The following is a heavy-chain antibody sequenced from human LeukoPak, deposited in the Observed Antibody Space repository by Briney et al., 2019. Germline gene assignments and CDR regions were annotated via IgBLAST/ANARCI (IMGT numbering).Heavy chain of an antibody. Sequence: SETLSLTCAVYGGSFSGYYWSWIRQPPGKGLEWLGEINHSGSTNYNPSLKSRVTISVDTSKNQFSLKLSSVTAADTAVYYCARVRKGVVPAAKPYYYGMDVWGKGTTVTVSS. D-gene: IGHD2-2*01. V-gene: IGHV4-34*01. CDR3: ARVRKGVVPAAKPYYYGMDV. J-gene: IGHJ6*04. CDR1: GGSFSGYY. CDR2: INHSGST.